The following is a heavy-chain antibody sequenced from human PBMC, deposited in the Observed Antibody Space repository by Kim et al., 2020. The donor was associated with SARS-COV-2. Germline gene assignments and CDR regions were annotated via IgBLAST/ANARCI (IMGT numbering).Heavy chain of an antibody. Sequence: AQKFQGRVTMTRDTSTSTVYMELSSVRSEDTAVYYCARGVYGGIAAAGTVWGQGTLVTVSS. J-gene: IGHJ4*02. V-gene: IGHV1-46*01. CDR3: ARGVYGGIAAAGTV. D-gene: IGHD6-13*01.